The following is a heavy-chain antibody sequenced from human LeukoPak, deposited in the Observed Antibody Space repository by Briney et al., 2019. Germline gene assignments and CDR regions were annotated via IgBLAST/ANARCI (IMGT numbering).Heavy chain of an antibody. CDR1: GFTFSSYG. CDR2: IWCDGSNK. J-gene: IGHJ1*01. Sequence: PGRSLRLSCAASGFTFSSYGMHWVRQAPGKGLEWVAVIWCDGSNKYYGDSVKGRFTISRDNSKKTLYLQMNSLRVEDTAVYYWGRGDGYNNAETLHHWDQGPLVTVS. CDR3: GRGDGYNNAETLHH. V-gene: IGHV3-33*01. D-gene: IGHD5-24*01.